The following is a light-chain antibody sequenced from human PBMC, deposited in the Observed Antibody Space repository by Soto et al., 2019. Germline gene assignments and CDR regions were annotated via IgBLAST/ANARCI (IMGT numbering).Light chain of an antibody. V-gene: IGKV1-33*01. CDR1: QNINNY. CDR3: QQYENLPT. Sequence: DIQMTQSPSTLSASIGDRVSINCRASQNINNYLNWYQQKPGRAPKLLIYDASNLEAGVPSRFRGSGSGTDFTFTISRLQPEDIATYYCQQYENLPTFGQGTRLEIK. CDR2: DAS. J-gene: IGKJ5*01.